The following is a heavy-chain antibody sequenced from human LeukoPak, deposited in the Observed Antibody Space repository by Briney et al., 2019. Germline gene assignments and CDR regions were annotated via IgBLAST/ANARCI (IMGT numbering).Heavy chain of an antibody. Sequence: GSLRLSCAASGFTFSSYAMHWVRQAPGKGLEGVAVISYDGSNKYYADSVKGRFTISRDNSKNTMYLQMNSLRAEDTAVYYCARDHYDFWSGYYTGGYYYGMDVWGQGTTVTVSS. J-gene: IGHJ6*02. CDR3: ARDHYDFWSGYYTGGYYYGMDV. CDR1: GFTFSSYA. CDR2: ISYDGSNK. D-gene: IGHD3-3*01. V-gene: IGHV3-30-3*01.